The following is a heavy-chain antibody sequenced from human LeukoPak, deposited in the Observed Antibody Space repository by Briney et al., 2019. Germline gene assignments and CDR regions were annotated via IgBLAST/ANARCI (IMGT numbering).Heavy chain of an antibody. J-gene: IGHJ4*02. CDR1: GFTFSDYY. CDR2: ISSSSSYT. D-gene: IGHD3-10*01. Sequence: GGSLRLSCAASGFTFSDYYMSWIRQAPGKGLEWVSYISSSSSYTNDADSVKGRFTISRDNAKNSLYLQMNSLRAEDTAVYYCARDSSTFDYWGQGTLVTVSS. V-gene: IGHV3-11*06. CDR3: ARDSSTFDY.